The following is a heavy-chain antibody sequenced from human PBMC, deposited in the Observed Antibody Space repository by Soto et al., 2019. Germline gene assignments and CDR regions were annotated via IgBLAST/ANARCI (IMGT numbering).Heavy chain of an antibody. V-gene: IGHV4-59*12. CDR3: ARTYDSNGYANEFDS. CDR1: GRSITSYY. CDR2: IYDNGIT. D-gene: IGHD3-22*01. J-gene: IGHJ4*02. Sequence: QVVLQESGPGLVKPSETLSLTCSVSGRSITSYYWSWVRQPPGKGLEWIGYIYDNGITSQNPSLKSRVTMSADTSQNQIYLKMTAVTGADTAVYYCARTYDSNGYANEFDSWGQGILVTVTS.